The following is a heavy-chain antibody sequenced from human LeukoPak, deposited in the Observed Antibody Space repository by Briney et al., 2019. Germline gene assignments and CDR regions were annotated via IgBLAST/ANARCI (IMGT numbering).Heavy chain of an antibody. CDR3: ARVGAAGNYYYYYMDV. CDR1: GGTFSSYA. Sequence: SVKVSCKASGGTFSSYAISWVRQAPGQGLEWMGGIIPIFGTANYAQKFQGRVTITADKSTSTAYMELSSLRSEDTAVYYCARVGAAGNYYYYYMDVWGKGTTVTVSS. CDR2: IIPIFGTA. V-gene: IGHV1-69*06. D-gene: IGHD6-13*01. J-gene: IGHJ6*03.